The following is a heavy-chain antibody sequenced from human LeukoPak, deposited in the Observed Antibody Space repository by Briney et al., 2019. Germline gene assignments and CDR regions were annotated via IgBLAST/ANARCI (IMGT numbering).Heavy chain of an antibody. J-gene: IGHJ4*02. Sequence: ASVKVSCKVSGYTLTELSMHWVRQAPGKGLEWMGGFDPEDGETIYAQKFQGRVTMTEDTSTDTAYMELSSLRAEDTAVYYCARDGNSGSYFPFTSDYFDYWGQGTLVTVSS. CDR3: ARDGNSGSYFPFTSDYFDY. V-gene: IGHV1-24*01. D-gene: IGHD1-26*01. CDR1: GYTLTELS. CDR2: FDPEDGET.